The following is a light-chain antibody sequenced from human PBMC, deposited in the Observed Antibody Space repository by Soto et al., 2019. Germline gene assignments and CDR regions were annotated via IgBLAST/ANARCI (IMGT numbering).Light chain of an antibody. CDR2: KAS. CDR1: QSINSW. Sequence: DIQMTQSPSTVSASVGDRVTITCRASQSINSWLAWYQQKPGKAPKLLIYKASSLESGVPSRFSGSGSGTEFTLTISSLQPDDFSSYYCQPYNSNSRVFGGGTKVEIK. V-gene: IGKV1-5*03. J-gene: IGKJ4*01. CDR3: QPYNSNSRV.